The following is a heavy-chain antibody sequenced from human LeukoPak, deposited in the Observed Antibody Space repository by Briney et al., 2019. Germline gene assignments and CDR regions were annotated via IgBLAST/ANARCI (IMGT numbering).Heavy chain of an antibody. D-gene: IGHD6-19*01. J-gene: IGHJ4*02. CDR3: AKATYSSGWHVRDY. Sequence: GGSVRLPCAASGFTFSSYAISWVRQAPGKGLEWVSAISASGGNTYYADSVKGRFTISRDNSKNTLYLQMNSLRAEDTAIYYCAKATYSSGWHVRDYWGLGTLVTVSS. CDR2: ISASGGNT. CDR1: GFTFSSYA. V-gene: IGHV3-23*01.